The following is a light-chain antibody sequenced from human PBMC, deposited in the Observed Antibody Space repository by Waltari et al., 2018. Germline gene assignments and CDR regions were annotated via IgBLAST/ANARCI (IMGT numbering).Light chain of an antibody. CDR3: SSFTSRSTWV. J-gene: IGLJ3*02. CDR1: SSDVGGYNY. V-gene: IGLV2-14*01. Sequence: QSALTQPASVSGSPGQSITIPCTGTSSDVGGYNYVSWYQQHPGKAPKLMIYDVSNRPSGVSNRFSGSKSGNTASLTISGLQAEDESDYYCSSFTSRSTWVFGGGTKLTVL. CDR2: DVS.